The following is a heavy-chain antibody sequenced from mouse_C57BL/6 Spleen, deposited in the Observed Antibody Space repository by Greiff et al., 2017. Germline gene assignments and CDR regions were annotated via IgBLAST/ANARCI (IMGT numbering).Heavy chain of an antibody. Sequence: FQLQQPGAELVKPGASVKLSCPASGYTFTSYWMPWVQQRPGQGLEWIVEIDPSDSDTNYPQQFKGKATLTVDTSSSTAYMQLSSLTSEDSAVYYCARWNYGSSYGYAMDYWGQGTSVTVSS. D-gene: IGHD1-1*01. CDR2: IDPSDSDT. CDR1: GYTFTSYW. CDR3: ARWNYGSSYGYAMDY. V-gene: IGHV1-50*01. J-gene: IGHJ4*01.